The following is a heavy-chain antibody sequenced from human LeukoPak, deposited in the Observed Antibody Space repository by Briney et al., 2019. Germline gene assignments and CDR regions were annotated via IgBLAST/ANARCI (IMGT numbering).Heavy chain of an antibody. D-gene: IGHD1-26*01. CDR3: ASQKVGATDY. CDR1: GFTFSTYW. CDR2: IKQDGSEK. V-gene: IGHV3-7*01. J-gene: IGHJ4*02. Sequence: GGSLRLSCAASGFTFSTYWMSWVRQTPGKGLDCVANIKQDGSEKYYVDSVKGRFTISRDNAKNSLYLQMNNLRAEDTAVYYCASQKVGATDYWGQGTLVTVSS.